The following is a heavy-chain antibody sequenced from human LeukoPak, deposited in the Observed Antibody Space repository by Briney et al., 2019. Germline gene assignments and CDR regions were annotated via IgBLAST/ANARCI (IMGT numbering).Heavy chain of an antibody. CDR2: ISESGSGT. J-gene: IGHJ4*02. V-gene: IGHV3-23*01. CDR1: GLTFSRYA. D-gene: IGHD5-18*01. Sequence: GGSLRLSCAVSGLTFSRYAMSWVRQAPGKGLEWVSAISESGSGTYYADSVKGRFTISKDNSKDTLSLQMNSLRAEDTAVYYCAKDIAQGYTFGSIEQDYWGQGTLVTVSS. CDR3: AKDIAQGYTFGSIEQDY.